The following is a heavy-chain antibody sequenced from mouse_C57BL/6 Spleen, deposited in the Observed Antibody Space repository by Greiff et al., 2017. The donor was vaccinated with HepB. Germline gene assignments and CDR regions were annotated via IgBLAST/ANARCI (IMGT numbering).Heavy chain of an antibody. CDR3: AREDSNYWYFDV. CDR1: GFTFSSYA. J-gene: IGHJ1*03. Sequence: EVKLMESGGGLVKPGGSLKLSCAASGFTFSSYAMSWVRQTPEKRLEWVATISDGGSYTYYPDNVKGRFTISRDNAKNNLYLQMSHLKSEDTAMYYCAREDSNYWYFDVWGTGTTVTVSS. V-gene: IGHV5-4*01. CDR2: ISDGGSYT. D-gene: IGHD2-5*01.